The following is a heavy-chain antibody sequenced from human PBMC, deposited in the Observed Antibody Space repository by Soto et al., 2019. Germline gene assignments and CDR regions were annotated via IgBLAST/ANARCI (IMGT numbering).Heavy chain of an antibody. CDR3: AGSPGLSSISGTTLGA. J-gene: IGHJ5*01. CDR2: INGDGSST. Sequence: GGSLRLSCAASGFTFSSHWMHWVRQAPGKGLVWVSRINGDGSSTSYADSAKGRFTISRDNAKNMLYLQVNSLRADDTAVYYCAGSPGLSSISGTTLGAWGQGTLVTVSS. CDR1: GFTFSSHW. D-gene: IGHD1-7*01. V-gene: IGHV3-74*01.